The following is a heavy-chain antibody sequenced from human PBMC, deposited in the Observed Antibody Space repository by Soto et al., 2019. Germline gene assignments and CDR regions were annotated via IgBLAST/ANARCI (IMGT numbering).Heavy chain of an antibody. CDR2: IYYSGST. CDR3: ARQPDFDY. Sequence: QVQLQESGPGLVKPSETLSLTCTVSGGSISGYYWSWIRQPPGKGLVWIGYIYYSGSTNYNPSLKSRVTISVDTSKNQFSLKLTSVTAADTAVYYCARQPDFDYWGQGTLVTVSS. J-gene: IGHJ4*02. CDR1: GGSISGYY. V-gene: IGHV4-59*01.